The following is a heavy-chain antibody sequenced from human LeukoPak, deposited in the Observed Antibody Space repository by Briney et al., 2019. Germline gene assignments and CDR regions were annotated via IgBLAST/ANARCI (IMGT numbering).Heavy chain of an antibody. Sequence: PTETLSLTCTVSGGSISSGGYYWSWIRQPPGRGREWIGYIYHSGSTYYNPSLKSRVTISVERSKNQFSLKLSSVTAADTAVYYCAGIVGATTFYFLHWGPGTLVTVSS. V-gene: IGHV4-30-2*01. D-gene: IGHD1-26*01. CDR3: AGIVGATTFYFLH. CDR1: GGSISSGGYY. J-gene: IGHJ1*01. CDR2: IYHSGST.